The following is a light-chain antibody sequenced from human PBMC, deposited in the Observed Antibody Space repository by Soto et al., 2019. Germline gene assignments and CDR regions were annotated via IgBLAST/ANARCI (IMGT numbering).Light chain of an antibody. CDR2: GAS. Sequence: EIVMTQSPVTLSVSPGERATLSCRASQFVSSNLAWYQQKPGQAPRLLIYGASTRATGIPAMFSGSGSGTEFTLTISNLQSEDFAVYFCQQYHNWPPITFGQGTRLEIK. CDR3: QQYHNWPPIT. V-gene: IGKV3D-15*01. J-gene: IGKJ5*01. CDR1: QFVSSN.